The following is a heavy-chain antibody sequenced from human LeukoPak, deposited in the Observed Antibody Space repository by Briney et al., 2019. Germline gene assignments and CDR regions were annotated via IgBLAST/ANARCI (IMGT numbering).Heavy chain of an antibody. Sequence: GGSPRLSCAASGFTFSSYIMNWVRQAPGKGLEWVASISRNSTYIHYADSVKGRFTISRDNARNSLFLQMNSLRAEDTAIYYCASDEGNYFDYWGQGTLVTVSS. V-gene: IGHV3-21*01. CDR3: ASDEGNYFDY. CDR2: ISRNSTYI. J-gene: IGHJ4*02. CDR1: GFTFSSYI.